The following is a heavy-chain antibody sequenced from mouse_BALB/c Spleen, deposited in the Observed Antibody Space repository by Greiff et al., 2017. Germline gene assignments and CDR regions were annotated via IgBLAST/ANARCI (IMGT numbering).Heavy chain of an antibody. V-gene: IGHV5-6-5*01. CDR2: ISSGGST. J-gene: IGHJ3*01. CDR3: ARDYDPFAY. CDR1: GFTFSSYA. Sequence: DVKLVESGGGLVKPGGSLKLSCAASGFTFSSYAMSWVRQTPEKRLEWVASISSGGSTYYPDSVKGRFTISRDNARNILYLQMSSLRSEDTAMYYCARDYDPFAYWGQGTLVTVSA. D-gene: IGHD2-4*01.